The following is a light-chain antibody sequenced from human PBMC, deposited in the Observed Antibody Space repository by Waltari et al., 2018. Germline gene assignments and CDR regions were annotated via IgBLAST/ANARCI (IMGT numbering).Light chain of an antibody. Sequence: QSVLTQPPSASGTPGPTVTISCSGSVSHIGPNYLYWFQQLPETAPKLLIHRNDQRPSGVPDRFSGSKSVTSASLAISGLRSEDEASYYCASWDDNLSGSLFGGGTKLTVL. V-gene: IGLV1-47*01. J-gene: IGLJ2*01. CDR1: VSHIGPNY. CDR2: RND. CDR3: ASWDDNLSGSL.